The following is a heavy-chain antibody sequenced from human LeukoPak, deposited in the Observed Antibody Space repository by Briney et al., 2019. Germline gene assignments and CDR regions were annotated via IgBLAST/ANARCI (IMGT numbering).Heavy chain of an antibody. CDR1: GGSISSYY. D-gene: IGHD5-18*01. Sequence: PSETLSLTCTVSGGSISSYYWSWVRQPPGKGLEWIGYIYTSGSTNYNPSLKSRVTISVDTSKIHFPLKLSSVTAADTAVYYCARQGGGQLGYYYYYMDVWSKGTTVTVSS. V-gene: IGHV4-4*09. J-gene: IGHJ6*03. CDR3: ARQGGGQLGYYYYYMDV. CDR2: IYTSGST.